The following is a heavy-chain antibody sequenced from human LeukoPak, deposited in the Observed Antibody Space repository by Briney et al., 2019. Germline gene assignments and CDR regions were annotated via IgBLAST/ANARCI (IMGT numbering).Heavy chain of an antibody. CDR1: GYTLTDYY. D-gene: IGHD2-2*01. V-gene: IGHV1-2*04. CDR3: ARSNFVHGSSTSCIFDY. Sequence: ASVKVSCKASGYTLTDYYMHWVRLPPGPGIELMGWINPNSSGTNYVKKFQGWVTMISDTSINNAYLELSRLTTDDTAVYYCARSNFVHGSSTSCIFDYWGQGTLVTVSS. J-gene: IGHJ4*02. CDR2: INPNSSGT.